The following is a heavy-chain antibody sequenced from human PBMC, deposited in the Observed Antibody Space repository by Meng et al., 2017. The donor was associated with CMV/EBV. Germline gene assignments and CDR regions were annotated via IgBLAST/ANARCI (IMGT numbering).Heavy chain of an antibody. D-gene: IGHD6-13*01. J-gene: IGHJ4*02. V-gene: IGHV3-30*02. CDR2: IRYDGSNK. Sequence: ASGVTFSSYGMHWVRQAPGKGLEWVAFIRYDGSNKYYADSVKGRFTISRDNSKNTLYLQMNSLRAEDTAVYYCAKEIYSSSGKGVDYWGQGTLVTVSS. CDR3: AKEIYSSSGKGVDY. CDR1: GVTFSSYG.